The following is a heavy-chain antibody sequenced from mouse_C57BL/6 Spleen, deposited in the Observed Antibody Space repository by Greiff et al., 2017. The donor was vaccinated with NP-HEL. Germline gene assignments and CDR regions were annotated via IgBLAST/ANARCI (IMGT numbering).Heavy chain of an antibody. CDR3: ARVGSPPFDY. CDR2: INYDGSST. V-gene: IGHV5-16*01. Sequence: DVQLVESEGGLVQPGSSMKLSCTASGFTFSDYYMAWVRQVPEKGLEWVANINYDGSSTYYLDSLKSRFIISRDNAKNILYLLMSSLKSEDTATYYCARVGSPPFDYWGQGTTLTVSS. CDR1: GFTFSDYY. D-gene: IGHD1-1*01. J-gene: IGHJ2*01.